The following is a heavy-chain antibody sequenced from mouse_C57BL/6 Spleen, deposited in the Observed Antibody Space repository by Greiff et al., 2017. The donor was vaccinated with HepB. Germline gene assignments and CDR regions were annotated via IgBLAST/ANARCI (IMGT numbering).Heavy chain of an antibody. V-gene: IGHV1-26*01. Sequence: EVQLQQSGPELVKPGASVKISCKASGYTFTDYYMNWVKQSHGKSLEWIGDINPNNGGTSYNQKFKGKATLTVDKSSSTAYMELRSLTSEDSAVYYCARWYGSSYVGYFDYWGQGTTLTVSS. CDR3: ARWYGSSYVGYFDY. CDR2: INPNNGGT. CDR1: GYTFTDYY. D-gene: IGHD1-1*01. J-gene: IGHJ2*01.